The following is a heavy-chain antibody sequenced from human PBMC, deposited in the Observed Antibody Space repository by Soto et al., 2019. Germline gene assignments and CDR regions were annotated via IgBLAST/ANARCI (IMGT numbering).Heavy chain of an antibody. Sequence: PGWSLRLSCAASGFSFSIYSMDWVRQSPGKGLEWVSYISGSSSAKNYADSVKGRFTVSRDNARNSLYLQLNSLRDEDTAVYFCALLTGPTNPFDSWGQGTMVTVSS. V-gene: IGHV3-48*02. CDR1: GFSFSIYS. CDR3: ALLTGPTNPFDS. CDR2: ISGSSSAK. D-gene: IGHD1-20*01. J-gene: IGHJ4*02.